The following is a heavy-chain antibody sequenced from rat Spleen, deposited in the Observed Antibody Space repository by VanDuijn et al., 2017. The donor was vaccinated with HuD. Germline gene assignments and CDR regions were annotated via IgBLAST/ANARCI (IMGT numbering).Heavy chain of an antibody. CDR2: ISPSGDST. CDR1: GFTFRNYG. J-gene: IGHJ2*01. V-gene: IGHV5S13*01. CDR3: ARHDGTMGITRYYFDY. Sequence: EVQLVESGGGLVQPGRSLKLSCAASGFTFRNYGMAWVRQTPTRGLEWVASISPSGDSTYYRDSVKGRFTISRDNAKSTLYLQMDSLRSEDTATYYCARHDGTMGITRYYFDYWGQGVMVTVSS. D-gene: IGHD1-9*01.